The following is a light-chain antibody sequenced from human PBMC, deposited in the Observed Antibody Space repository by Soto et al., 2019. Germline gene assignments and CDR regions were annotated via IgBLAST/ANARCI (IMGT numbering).Light chain of an antibody. CDR3: QLYGDSPT. CDR2: DIS. CDR1: QTVNSIY. V-gene: IGKV3-20*01. J-gene: IGKJ4*01. Sequence: EILLTQSPYTLPLSPGERATLSCRASQTVNSIYLAWFQQKPGQSPRLLIYDISTRATGIPDRIRASGSGTDFTLTISRLEPEDSAVYYCQLYGDSPTFGGGTKVDIK.